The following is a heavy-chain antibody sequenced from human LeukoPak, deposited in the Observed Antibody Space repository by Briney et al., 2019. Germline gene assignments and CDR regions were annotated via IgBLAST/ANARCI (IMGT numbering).Heavy chain of an antibody. CDR3: ARGLWFGELFWFDP. J-gene: IGHJ5*02. Sequence: SETLSLTCTVSGGSISSYYCSWIRQPPGKGLEWIGYIYYSGSTNYNPSLKSRVTISVDTSKNQFSLKLSSVTAADTAVYYCARGLWFGELFWFDPWGQGTLVTVSS. CDR2: IYYSGST. D-gene: IGHD3-10*01. V-gene: IGHV4-59*08. CDR1: GGSISSYY.